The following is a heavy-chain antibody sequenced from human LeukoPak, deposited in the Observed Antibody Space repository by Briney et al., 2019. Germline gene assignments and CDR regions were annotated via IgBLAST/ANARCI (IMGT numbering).Heavy chain of an antibody. Sequence: AGGSLRLSCAASGFTFSSYGMHWVRQAPGKGLEWVAAISNDGSKRYSVDSVKGRFTISRDNSKNTLDLQMNSLRAEDTALYYCAKAYGDYVHYFDYWGQGALVTVSS. D-gene: IGHD4-17*01. J-gene: IGHJ4*02. CDR1: GFTFSSYG. V-gene: IGHV3-30*18. CDR3: AKAYGDYVHYFDY. CDR2: ISNDGSKR.